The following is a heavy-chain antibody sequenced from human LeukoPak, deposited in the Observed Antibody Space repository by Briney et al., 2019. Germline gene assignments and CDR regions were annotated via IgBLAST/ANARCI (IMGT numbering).Heavy chain of an antibody. CDR2: IKHGGSEK. D-gene: IGHD6-13*01. V-gene: IGHV3-7*01. J-gene: IGHJ5*02. Sequence: GGSLRLSCAVSGFTFSGYWMSWVRQAPGKGLEWVGNIKHGGSEKYYGGSVKGPFTTSRDNAKNTLYLQMTSLRVEDTAVYYCARESSSWYRADFRFDPWGQGTLVTVSS. CDR3: ARESSSWYRADFRFDP. CDR1: GFTFSGYW.